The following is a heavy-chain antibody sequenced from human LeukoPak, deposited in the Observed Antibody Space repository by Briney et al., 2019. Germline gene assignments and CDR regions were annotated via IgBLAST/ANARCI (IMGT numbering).Heavy chain of an antibody. CDR3: AKDPLALGTTLIDI. CDR1: GFTFSSYG. D-gene: IGHD1/OR15-1a*01. V-gene: IGHV3-30*02. J-gene: IGHJ3*02. Sequence: GGSLRLSCAASGFTFSSYGMHWVRQAPGKGLEWVAFIRYDGSNKYYADSVKGRFTISGDNSKNTLYLQMNSLRAEDTAVYYCAKDPLALGTTLIDIWGQGTMVTVSS. CDR2: IRYDGSNK.